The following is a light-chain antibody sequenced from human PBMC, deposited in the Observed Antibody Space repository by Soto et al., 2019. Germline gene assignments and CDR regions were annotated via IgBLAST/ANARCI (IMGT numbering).Light chain of an antibody. V-gene: IGKV1-5*03. CDR2: KAS. CDR1: QSISNW. J-gene: IGKJ4*01. CDR3: QQYDNLPLT. Sequence: DIRMTQSPSTLSASVVDRVTITCRTSQSISNWLAWYQQKPGKAPKLLIYKASSLESGVPSRFSGSGSGTEFTLTISSLQPDDFATYYCQQYDNLPLTFGGGTKVDIK.